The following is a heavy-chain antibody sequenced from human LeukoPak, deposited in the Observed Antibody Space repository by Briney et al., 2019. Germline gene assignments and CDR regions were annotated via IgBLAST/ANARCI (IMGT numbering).Heavy chain of an antibody. J-gene: IGHJ6*03. CDR3: ARESGYYDFWSGYYYYYMDV. V-gene: IGHV1-8*01. CDR1: GYTFTSYD. Sequence: ASVKVSCKASGYTFTSYDINWVRQATGQGLEWMGWMNPNSGNTGYAQKFQGGVTMTRNTSISTAYMELSSLRSEDTAVYYCARESGYYDFWSGYYYYYMDVWGKGTTVTASS. CDR2: MNPNSGNT. D-gene: IGHD3-3*01.